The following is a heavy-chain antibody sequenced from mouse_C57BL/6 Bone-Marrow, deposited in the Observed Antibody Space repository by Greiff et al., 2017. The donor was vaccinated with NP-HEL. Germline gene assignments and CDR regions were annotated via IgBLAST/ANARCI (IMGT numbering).Heavy chain of an antibody. D-gene: IGHD1-1*01. CDR3: ARGPKNLPDYYGSSYNAMDY. CDR1: GFTFSSYA. Sequence: EVHLVESGGGLVKPGGSLKLSCAASGFTFSSYAMSWVRQTPEKRLEWVATISDGGSYIYYPDNVKGRFTISRDNAKNNLYLQMSYLKSEDTAMYYCARGPKNLPDYYGSSYNAMDYWGQGTSVTVSS. J-gene: IGHJ4*01. V-gene: IGHV5-4*01. CDR2: ISDGGSYI.